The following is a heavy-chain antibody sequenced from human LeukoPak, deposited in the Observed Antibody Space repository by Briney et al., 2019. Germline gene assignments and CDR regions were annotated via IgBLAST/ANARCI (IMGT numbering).Heavy chain of an antibody. CDR3: AKSPSSGWYRGAPDY. D-gene: IGHD6-19*01. J-gene: IGHJ4*02. Sequence: GGSLRLSCAASGFTFSSYAMSWVREAPGKGLEWVSAISGSGGSTYYADSVKGRFTISRDNSKNTLYLQMNSLRAEDTAVYYCAKSPSSGWYRGAPDYWGQGTLVTVSS. CDR1: GFTFSSYA. CDR2: ISGSGGST. V-gene: IGHV3-23*01.